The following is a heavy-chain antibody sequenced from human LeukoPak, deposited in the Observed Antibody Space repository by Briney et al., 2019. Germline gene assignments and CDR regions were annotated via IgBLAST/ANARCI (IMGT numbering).Heavy chain of an antibody. CDR2: IYYSGST. D-gene: IGHD6-19*01. Sequence: SETLSLTRTVSAGSISSSSYYWGRIRQPPGKGLGWIRSIYYSGSTYYNPSLKSRVTISVDTSKNQFSLKLSSVTAADTAVYYCARHRADDGIAVAGVDYWGQGTLVTVSS. V-gene: IGHV4-39*01. CDR3: ARHRADDGIAVAGVDY. CDR1: AGSISSSSYY. J-gene: IGHJ4*02.